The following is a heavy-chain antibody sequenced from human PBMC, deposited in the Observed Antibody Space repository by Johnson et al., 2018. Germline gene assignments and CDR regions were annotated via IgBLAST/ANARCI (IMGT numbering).Heavy chain of an antibody. Sequence: QVQLVQSGGGVVQPGRSLRLSCAASGFTFSSYGMHWVRQAPGKRLEWVAVIPYEGSKKYYADSVKGRFTISRDNSKNTLYLQMNTLRTEDTAVYYCAKTNNPYDSSGYHSPLQHWGQGTLVTVSS. J-gene: IGHJ1*01. CDR3: AKTNNPYDSSGYHSPLQH. CDR2: IPYEGSKK. CDR1: GFTFSSYG. D-gene: IGHD3-22*01. V-gene: IGHV3-30*18.